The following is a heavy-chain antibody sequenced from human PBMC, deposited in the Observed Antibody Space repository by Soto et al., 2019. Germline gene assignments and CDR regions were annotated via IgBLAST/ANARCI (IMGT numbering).Heavy chain of an antibody. CDR1: GGSVSIARYY. Sequence: LTCTASGGSVSIARYYLTWIRQPPGKGLEWIGYIYYSGSTNYNPSLKSRVTISVDTSKNQFSLKLSSVTAADTAAYYCAGYYDILTGHRLRGNDSFDIWGQGTMVTVSS. CDR2: IYYSGST. V-gene: IGHV4-61*01. J-gene: IGHJ3*02. D-gene: IGHD3-9*01. CDR3: AGYYDILTGHRLRGNDSFDI.